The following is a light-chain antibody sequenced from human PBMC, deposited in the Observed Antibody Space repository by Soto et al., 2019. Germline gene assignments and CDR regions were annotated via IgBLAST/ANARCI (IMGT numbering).Light chain of an antibody. V-gene: IGLV1-40*01. CDR1: SSNIGAGYD. Sequence: QSVLTQPHSVSGAPGPRVTISCTGSSSNIGAGYDVHWYQQLPGTAPKLFMYANTNRPSGVPDRISGSKSGTSASLAITGLQAEDEADYYCQSYDSSLSGWVFGGGTKLTVL. CDR2: ANT. CDR3: QSYDSSLSGWV. J-gene: IGLJ3*02.